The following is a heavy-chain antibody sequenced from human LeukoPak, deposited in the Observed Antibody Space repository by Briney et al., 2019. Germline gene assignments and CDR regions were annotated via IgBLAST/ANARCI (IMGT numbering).Heavy chain of an antibody. Sequence: PSETLSLTCAVSGGSFSGYYWSWIRHPPGKGLELIGETNHSGSTNYNPSLKSRVTISVDTSKNQFSLKLSSVTAADTAVYYCARGEISVGGFDYWGQGTLVTVSS. V-gene: IGHV4-34*01. CDR1: GGSFSGYY. CDR3: ARGEISVGGFDY. D-gene: IGHD3-16*01. CDR2: TNHSGST. J-gene: IGHJ4*02.